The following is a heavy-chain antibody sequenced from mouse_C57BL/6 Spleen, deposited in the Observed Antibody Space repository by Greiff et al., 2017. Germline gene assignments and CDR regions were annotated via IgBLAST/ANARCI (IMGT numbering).Heavy chain of an antibody. CDR3: AKKGYDPGAMDY. Sequence: VQLQQSGPGLVQPSQSLSITCTVSGFSLTSYGVHWVRQSPGKGLEWLGVIWRGGSTDYNAAFMSRLSITKDNSKSHVFFKMNSLQADDTAIYYCAKKGYDPGAMDYWGQGTSVTVSS. J-gene: IGHJ4*01. D-gene: IGHD2-10*02. CDR1: GFSLTSYG. V-gene: IGHV2-5*01. CDR2: IWRGGST.